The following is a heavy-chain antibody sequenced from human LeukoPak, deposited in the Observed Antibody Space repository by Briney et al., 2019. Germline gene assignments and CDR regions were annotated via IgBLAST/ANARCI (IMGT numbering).Heavy chain of an antibody. CDR2: IYSGGST. CDR3: ARDIAAAGYFDY. Sequence: PGGSLRLSCAASGFTVSSNYMSWVRQAPGKGLEWVSVIYSGGSTYYADSVKGRFTISRDNSKNTLYLQMNSLRAKDTAVYYCARDIAAAGYFDYWGQGTLVTVSS. D-gene: IGHD6-13*01. V-gene: IGHV3-66*02. CDR1: GFTVSSNY. J-gene: IGHJ4*02.